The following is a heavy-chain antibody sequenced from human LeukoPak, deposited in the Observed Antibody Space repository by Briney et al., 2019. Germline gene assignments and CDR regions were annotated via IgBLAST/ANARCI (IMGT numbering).Heavy chain of an antibody. CDR1: GFSIISGYY. V-gene: IGHV4-38-2*02. J-gene: IGHJ4*02. Sequence: SETLSLTCTVSGFSIISGYYWGWIRQPPGQGLQWFGSIYHSGSTYYNPSLKSRLTISVDTSKNQFSLKLTSVTAADTAVYYCTRDPSITMVRGNFDYWGPGTLVTVSS. D-gene: IGHD3-10*01. CDR3: TRDPSITMVRGNFDY. CDR2: IYHSGST.